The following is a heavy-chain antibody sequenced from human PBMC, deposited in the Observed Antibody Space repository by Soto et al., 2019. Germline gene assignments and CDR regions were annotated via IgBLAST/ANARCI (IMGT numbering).Heavy chain of an antibody. CDR3: ARARYCTGSSCYSCTGGSCYSLYYYGMDV. CDR1: GFTFSSYE. Sequence: WRSLRLSCAASGFTFSSYEMHSVHQATGKGLERNTAIGTAGDTYYPVSVKCRFTISRENAKISLYLQMNSLRAEDTAVYYCARARYCTGSSCYSCTGGSCYSLYYYGMDVWGQGTTVTVSS. J-gene: IGHJ6*02. V-gene: IGHV3-13*01. D-gene: IGHD2-15*01. CDR2: IGTAGDT.